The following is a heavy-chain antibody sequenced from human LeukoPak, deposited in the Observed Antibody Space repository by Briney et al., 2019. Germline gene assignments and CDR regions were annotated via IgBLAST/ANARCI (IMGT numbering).Heavy chain of an antibody. J-gene: IGHJ4*02. CDR1: GFTFSSYW. V-gene: IGHV3-7*01. CDR3: ARVWGAAAGPFDY. Sequence: GGSLRLSCAASGFTFSSYWMSWVRQAPGKGLEWVANIKQDGSEKYYVDSVKGRFTISRDNAKNSLYLQMNSLRAEDTAVYYCARVWGAAAGPFDYWGQGTLVTVSS. CDR2: IKQDGSEK. D-gene: IGHD6-13*01.